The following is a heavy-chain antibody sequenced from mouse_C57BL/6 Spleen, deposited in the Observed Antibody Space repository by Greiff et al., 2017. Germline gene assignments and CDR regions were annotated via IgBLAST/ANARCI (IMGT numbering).Heavy chain of an antibody. CDR1: GFNIKDDY. J-gene: IGHJ2*01. CDR2: IDPENGDT. CDR3: TTLSYGNYFDY. Sequence: VQLQQSGAELVRPGASVKLSCTASGFNIKDDYMHWVKQRPEQGLEWIGWIDPENGDTEYASKFQGKATITADTSSNTAYLQLSSLTSEDTAVYYCTTLSYGNYFDYGGQGTTLTVSS. V-gene: IGHV14-4*01. D-gene: IGHD2-1*01.